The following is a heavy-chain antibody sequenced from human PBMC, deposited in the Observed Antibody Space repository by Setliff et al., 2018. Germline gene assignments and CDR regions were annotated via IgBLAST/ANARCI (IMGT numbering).Heavy chain of an antibody. J-gene: IGHJ4*02. D-gene: IGHD4-17*01. CDR3: ARDSTTVTTLDY. CDR1: GFTFSRYG. Sequence: GGSLRLSCAASGFTFSRYGVHWVRQTPGKGLEWVAVISYDGSNKHYADSVKGRFTISIDNSKNMTYLQMSSLRAEDTAVYYCARDSTTVTTLDYWGQGTLVTVSS. V-gene: IGHV3-30-3*01. CDR2: ISYDGSNK.